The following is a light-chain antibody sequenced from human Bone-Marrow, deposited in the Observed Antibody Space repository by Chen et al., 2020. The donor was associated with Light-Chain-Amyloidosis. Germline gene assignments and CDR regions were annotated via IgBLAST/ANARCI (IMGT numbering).Light chain of an antibody. V-gene: IGLV3-21*02. CDR1: NMGSPS. CDR2: DES. CDR3: QVWDRSSDRPV. J-gene: IGLJ3*02. Sequence: SYVRPPPSSVSVAPGQTAPLACGGNNMGSPSVHWYQQQPGQAPLLVVYDESDRASGLPERWSGSNSGNTATLTISRGEAGEEADYYCQVWDRSSDRPVFGGGTKLTVL.